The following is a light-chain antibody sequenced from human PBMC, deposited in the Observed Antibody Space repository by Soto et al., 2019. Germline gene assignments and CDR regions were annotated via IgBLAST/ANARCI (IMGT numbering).Light chain of an antibody. CDR2: AAS. CDR1: QGISSY. V-gene: IGKV1-9*01. Sequence: DIQLTQSPSFLSASVGDRVTITCRASQGISSYLAWYQQKPGKAPKLLIYAASTLQSGVPSRFSGSGSGTEFTLTISSLQPEDFATYYCQQQGSTFGQGTRLEIK. CDR3: QQQGST. J-gene: IGKJ5*01.